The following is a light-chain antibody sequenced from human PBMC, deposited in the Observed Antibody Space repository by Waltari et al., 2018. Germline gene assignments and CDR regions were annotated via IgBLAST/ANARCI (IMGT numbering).Light chain of an antibody. CDR1: SSDVGSYHL. CDR3: SSYAGSNTVVV. J-gene: IGLJ2*01. CDR2: DVT. V-gene: IGLV2-23*02. Sequence: QSALTQPASVSGSPGQSITISCTGASSDVGSYHLVSWYQQHPGKAPKLLIYDVTQRPSGVSGRFSGSKSGNTASLTISGLQAEDEADYHCSSYAGSNTVVVFGGGTKVTVL.